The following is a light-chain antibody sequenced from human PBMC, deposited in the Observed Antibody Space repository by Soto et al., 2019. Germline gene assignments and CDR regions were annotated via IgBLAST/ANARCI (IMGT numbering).Light chain of an antibody. J-gene: IGLJ2*01. Sequence: QSVLTQPASVSASPGQSITISCTGSSSDVGGYDFVSWYQQHPGKAPKLMIYGVSNRPSGVSNRFSGSKSGNTASLTISGLQAEDEADYYCCSFTTITGVVVFGGGTKLTVL. CDR1: SSDVGGYDF. V-gene: IGLV2-14*03. CDR3: CSFTTITGVVV. CDR2: GVS.